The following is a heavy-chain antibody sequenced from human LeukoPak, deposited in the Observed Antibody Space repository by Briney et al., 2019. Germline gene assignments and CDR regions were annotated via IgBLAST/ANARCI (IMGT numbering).Heavy chain of an antibody. J-gene: IGHJ6*02. D-gene: IGHD2-2*01. CDR1: GFTFSSYS. CDR3: ARDGVVVVPAAPNSPYYYGMDV. V-gene: IGHV3-21*01. CDR2: ISSSSSYI. Sequence: TGGSLRLSCAASGFTFSSYSMNWVRQAPGKGLEWVSSISSSSSYIYYADSVKGRFTISRDNAKNSLYLQMNSLRAEDTAVYYCARDGVVVVPAAPNSPYYYGMDVWGQGTTVTVSS.